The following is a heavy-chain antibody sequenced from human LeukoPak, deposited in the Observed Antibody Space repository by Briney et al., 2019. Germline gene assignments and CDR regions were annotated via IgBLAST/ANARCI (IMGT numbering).Heavy chain of an antibody. CDR3: AKGGGPAAGTSYYYYYMDV. Sequence: GGSLRLSCAASGFTFSSYGMHWVRQAPGKGLEWVAVISYDGSNKYYADSVKGQFTISRDNSKNTLYLQMNSLRAGDTAVYYCAKGGGPAAGTSYYYYYMDVWGKGTTVTVSS. D-gene: IGHD6-13*01. CDR1: GFTFSSYG. J-gene: IGHJ6*03. V-gene: IGHV3-30*18. CDR2: ISYDGSNK.